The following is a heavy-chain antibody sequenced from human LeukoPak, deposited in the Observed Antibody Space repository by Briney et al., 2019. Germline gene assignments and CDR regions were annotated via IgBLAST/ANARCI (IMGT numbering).Heavy chain of an antibody. CDR3: ARGRRWLQPPSFDY. Sequence: SETLSLTCAVYGGSFSGYYWSLIRQPSGKGLEWIGEINHSGSTNYNPSLKSRVTISVDTSKNQFSLKLSSVTAADTAVYYCARGRRWLQPPSFDYWGQGTLVTVSS. V-gene: IGHV4-34*01. CDR1: GGSFSGYY. D-gene: IGHD5-24*01. J-gene: IGHJ4*02. CDR2: INHSGST.